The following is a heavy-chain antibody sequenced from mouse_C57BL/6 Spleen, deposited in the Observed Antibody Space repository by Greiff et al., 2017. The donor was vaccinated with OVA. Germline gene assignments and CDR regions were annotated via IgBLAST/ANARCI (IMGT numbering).Heavy chain of an antibody. J-gene: IGHJ4*01. D-gene: IGHD2-1*01. Sequence: EVHLVESGGGLVKPGGSLKLSCAASGFTFSDYGMHWVRQAPEKGLEWVAYISSGSSTIYYADTVKGRFTISRDNAKNTLFLQMTSLRSEDTAMYYCARCGNYVRSAMDYWGQGTSVTVSS. CDR1: GFTFSDYG. V-gene: IGHV5-17*01. CDR3: ARCGNYVRSAMDY. CDR2: ISSGSSTI.